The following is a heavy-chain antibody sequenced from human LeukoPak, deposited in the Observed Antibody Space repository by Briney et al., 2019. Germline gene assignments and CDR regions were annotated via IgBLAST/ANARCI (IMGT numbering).Heavy chain of an antibody. Sequence: LEWMGWMNPNSGNTGYAQKFQGRVTMTRNTSIGTAYMELSSLRSEDTAVYYCARVYGGNAEAFDIWGQGTMVTVSS. V-gene: IGHV1-8*01. J-gene: IGHJ3*02. CDR2: MNPNSGNT. CDR3: ARVYGGNAEAFDI. D-gene: IGHD4-23*01.